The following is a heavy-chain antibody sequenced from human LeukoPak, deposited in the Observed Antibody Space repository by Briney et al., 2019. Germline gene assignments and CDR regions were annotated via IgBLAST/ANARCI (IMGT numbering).Heavy chain of an antibody. CDR3: ARERGYSGYDYFIDSPSDS. D-gene: IGHD5-12*01. J-gene: IGHJ4*02. CDR1: GFTFSGYA. CDR2: INAFGAST. V-gene: IGHV3-23*01. Sequence: PGGSLRLSCAASGFTFSGYAMSWVRQAPGKGLEWVSSINAFGASTYYADSVKGRFTISRDNAKNSLYLQMNSLRAEDTAIYYCARERGYSGYDYFIDSPSDSWGQGTLVTVSS.